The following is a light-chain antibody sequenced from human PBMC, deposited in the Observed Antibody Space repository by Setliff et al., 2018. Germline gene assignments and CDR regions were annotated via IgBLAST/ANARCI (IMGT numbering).Light chain of an antibody. CDR2: DVS. CDR1: TSDIGAYNY. CDR3: SSYSSRTTLDV. J-gene: IGLJ1*01. V-gene: IGLV2-14*03. Sequence: QSVLTQPPSVSGSPGQSITISCTGSTSDIGAYNYVAWYQQHPGKAPKLMIYDVSVRPSGVSSRFSGSKSGNTASLTISGLQAEDEADYYCSSYSSRTTLDVFGTGTKV.